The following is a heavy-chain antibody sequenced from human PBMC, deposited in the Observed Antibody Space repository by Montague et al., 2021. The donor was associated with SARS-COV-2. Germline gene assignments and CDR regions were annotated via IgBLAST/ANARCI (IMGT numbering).Heavy chain of an antibody. D-gene: IGHD5-12*01. V-gene: IGHV4-59*08. CDR1: DGSISSYY. J-gene: IGHJ4*02. CDR3: ARHARNGYSGAWAFGFDY. Sequence: SETLSLTCTVSDGSISSYYWSWIRQPPGKGLEWIGEINYSGSTNYNPSLKSRVTISVDTSKNQLSLKLSSVTAADTAVYYCARHARNGYSGAWAFGFDYWGQGTLVTVSS. CDR2: INYSGST.